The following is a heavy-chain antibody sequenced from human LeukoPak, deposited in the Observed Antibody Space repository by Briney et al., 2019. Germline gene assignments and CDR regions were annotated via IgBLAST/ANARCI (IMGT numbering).Heavy chain of an antibody. CDR1: GFTFSSYE. J-gene: IGHJ4*02. D-gene: IGHD6-13*01. CDR2: ISDTGSTI. V-gene: IGHV3-48*03. CDR3: AKGAAAAGREAYYFDY. Sequence: GGSLRLSCAASGFTFSSYELNWVRQAPGKGLEWVSYISDTGSTIYYADSVEGRFTISRDNAKNSLYLQMNSLRAEDTALYYCAKGAAAAGREAYYFDYWGQGTLVTVSS.